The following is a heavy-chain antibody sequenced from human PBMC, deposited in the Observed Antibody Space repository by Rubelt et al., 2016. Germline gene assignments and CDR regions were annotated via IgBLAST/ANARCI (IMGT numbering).Heavy chain of an antibody. J-gene: IGHJ4*02. CDR1: GGTFSSYA. CDR3: ARDGYNDIWGFFDY. Sequence: QVQLMQSGAEVKKPGSSVKVSCKASGGTFSSYAISWVRQAPGQGLEWMGRIIPILGIANYAKKFQGRVTITAAKSTSTAYMELSSLRSEDTAVYYGARDGYNDIWGFFDYWGQGTLVTVSS. CDR2: IIPILGIA. D-gene: IGHD5-24*01. V-gene: IGHV1-69*04.